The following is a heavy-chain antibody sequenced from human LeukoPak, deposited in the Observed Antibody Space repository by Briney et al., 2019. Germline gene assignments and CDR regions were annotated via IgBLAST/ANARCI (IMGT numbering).Heavy chain of an antibody. CDR2: IYHSGST. Sequence: PSETLSLTCTVSGGSISSGGYYWSWIRQPPGKGLEWIGYIYHSGSTYYNPSLKSRVTISVDRSKNQFSLKLSSVTAADTAVYYCAREASGYCSSTSCYIVNYFDYWGQGTLVTVSS. CDR1: GGSISSGGYY. CDR3: AREASGYCSSTSCYIVNYFDY. D-gene: IGHD2-2*02. J-gene: IGHJ4*02. V-gene: IGHV4-30-2*01.